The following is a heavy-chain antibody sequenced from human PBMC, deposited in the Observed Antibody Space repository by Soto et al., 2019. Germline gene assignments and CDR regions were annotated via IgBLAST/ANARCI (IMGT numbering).Heavy chain of an antibody. D-gene: IGHD4-4*01. J-gene: IGHJ5*02. CDR2: IYYSGST. CDR1: GGSISSYY. Sequence: SETLSLTCTVSGGSISSYYWSWIRQPPGKGLEWIGYIYYSGSTNYNPSLKSRVTISVDTSKNQFSLKLSSVTAADTAVYYCARHSPEMTTTPGIHNWFDPWGQGTLVTVSS. CDR3: ARHSPEMTTTPGIHNWFDP. V-gene: IGHV4-59*08.